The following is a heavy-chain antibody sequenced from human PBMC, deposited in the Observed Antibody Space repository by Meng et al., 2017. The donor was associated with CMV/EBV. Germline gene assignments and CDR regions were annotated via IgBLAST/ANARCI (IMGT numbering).Heavy chain of an antibody. J-gene: IGHJ4*02. CDR2: INHSGST. D-gene: IGHD3-3*01. Sequence: GSLRLSCAVYGGSFSGYYWSWIRQPPGKGLEWIGEINHSGSTNYNPSLRSRVTISVDTSKNQFSLKLTSVTTADTAVYYCAGDDFLSGKVYWGQGTRVTVSS. CDR1: GGSFSGYY. V-gene: IGHV4-34*01. CDR3: AGDDFLSGKVY.